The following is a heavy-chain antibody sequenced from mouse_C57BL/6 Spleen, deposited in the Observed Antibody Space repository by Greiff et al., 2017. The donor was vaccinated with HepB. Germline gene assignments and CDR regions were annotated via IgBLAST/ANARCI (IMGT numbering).Heavy chain of an antibody. CDR3: ARDYGSSRFAY. Sequence: EVHLVESGGGLVQPGGSLKLSCAASGFTFSDYYMYWVRQTPEKRLEWVAYISNGGGSTYYPDTVKGRITISRDNAKNTLYLQMSRLKSEDTAMYYCARDYGSSRFAYWGQGTLVTVSA. D-gene: IGHD1-1*01. J-gene: IGHJ3*01. CDR1: GFTFSDYY. CDR2: ISNGGGST. V-gene: IGHV5-12*01.